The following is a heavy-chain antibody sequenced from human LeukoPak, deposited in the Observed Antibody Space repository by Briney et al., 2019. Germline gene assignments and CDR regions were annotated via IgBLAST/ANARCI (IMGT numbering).Heavy chain of an antibody. CDR2: ISSSSSYI. V-gene: IGHV3-21*01. CDR1: GFTFSSYS. J-gene: IGHJ3*01. Sequence: PGGSLRLSCAASGFTFSSYSMNWVRQAPGKGLEWVSSISSSSSYIYYADSVKGRFTISRDNAKNSLYLQMNSLRAEDTAVYYCARDDGSGGNLPGVWGQGTMVTVSS. D-gene: IGHD3-10*01. CDR3: ARDDGSGGNLPGV.